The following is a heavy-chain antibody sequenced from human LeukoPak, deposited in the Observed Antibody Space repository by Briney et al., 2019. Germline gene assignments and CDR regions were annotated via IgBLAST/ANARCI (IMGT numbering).Heavy chain of an antibody. V-gene: IGHV4-59*01. CDR3: ARALSNGWLLDY. D-gene: IGHD6-19*01. CDR2: INYSGNT. CDR1: GGSISSYY. J-gene: IGHJ4*02. Sequence: SETLSLTCTVSGGSISSYYWSWIRQPPGKGLEWIGYINYSGNTNYNSSLKSRVTISVDMSKNQFSLKLSSVTAADTAVYYCARALSNGWLLDYWGQGTLVTVSS.